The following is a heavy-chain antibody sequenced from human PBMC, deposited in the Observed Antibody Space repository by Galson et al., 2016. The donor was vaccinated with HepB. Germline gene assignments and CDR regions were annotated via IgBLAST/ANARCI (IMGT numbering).Heavy chain of an antibody. D-gene: IGHD6-19*01. CDR2: ISGSGGSI. V-gene: IGHV3-23*01. J-gene: IGHJ4*02. Sequence: SLRLSCAASGFPFSTDGMSWARQAPGKGLEWVSGISGSGGSIYSADSVKGRFTISRDNSKNTLYLQMNSLRADDTAVYYCAKKSLVAGTATYVFDNWGQGTLVTVSS. CDR1: GFPFSTDG. CDR3: AKKSLVAGTATYVFDN.